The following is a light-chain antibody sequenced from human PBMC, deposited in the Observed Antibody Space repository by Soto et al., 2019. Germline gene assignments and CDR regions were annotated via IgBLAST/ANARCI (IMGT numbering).Light chain of an antibody. J-gene: IGKJ3*01. V-gene: IGKV3-20*01. CDR2: GAS. Sequence: EIVLTQSPGTLSLSPGERATLSCRASQSVSSSYLAWYQQKPGQAPRLLIYGASSRATGIPDRFSGSGSGTGFTLTISRLEPEGFAVYFWQQYGRPPPIFTFGPGTKVDIK. CDR3: QQYGRPPPIFT. CDR1: QSVSSSY.